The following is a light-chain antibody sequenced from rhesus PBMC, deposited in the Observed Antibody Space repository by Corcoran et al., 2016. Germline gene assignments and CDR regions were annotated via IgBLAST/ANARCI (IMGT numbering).Light chain of an antibody. CDR3: QQYRSRPPT. J-gene: IGKJ1*01. Sequence: DIQMTQSPSSLSASVGDRVTITCQASQGISSWLAWYQQKPGKAPKLLIYKASSLQRGVPSRLSGSGSGTDVTLTISSLQSEDFATYYCQQYRSRPPTFGQGTKVEIK. V-gene: IGKV1-22*01. CDR1: QGISSW. CDR2: KAS.